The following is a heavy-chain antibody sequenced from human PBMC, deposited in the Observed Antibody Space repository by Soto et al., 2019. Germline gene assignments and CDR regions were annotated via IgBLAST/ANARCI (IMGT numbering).Heavy chain of an antibody. CDR2: ISAYNGNT. Sequence: ASVKVSCKASGYTFTSYGISWVRQAPGQGLEWMGWISAYNGNTNYAQKLQGRVTMTTDTSTSTAYMELRSLRSDDTAVYYCARDRDSSGYDAFDIWGQGTMVTVSS. CDR3: ARDRDSSGYDAFDI. V-gene: IGHV1-18*01. CDR1: GYTFTSYG. J-gene: IGHJ3*02. D-gene: IGHD6-19*01.